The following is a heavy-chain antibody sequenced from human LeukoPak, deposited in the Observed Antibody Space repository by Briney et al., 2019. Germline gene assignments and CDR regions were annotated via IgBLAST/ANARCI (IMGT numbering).Heavy chain of an antibody. CDR3: AREDLKNWYFDL. CDR1: GFTLSDAW. V-gene: IGHV3-21*01. CDR2: IISSSSYI. Sequence: GGSLRLSCAASGFTLSDAWMSWVRQAPGKGLEWVSSIISSSSYIYYADSVKGRFTISRDNAKNSLYLQMNSLRAEDTAVYYCAREDLKNWYFDLWGRGTLVTVSS. J-gene: IGHJ2*01.